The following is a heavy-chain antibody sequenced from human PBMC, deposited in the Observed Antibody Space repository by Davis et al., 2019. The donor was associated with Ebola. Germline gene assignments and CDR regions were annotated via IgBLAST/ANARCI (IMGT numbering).Heavy chain of an antibody. CDR3: ARISGWYSDWWFDP. CDR2: IDWDDDK. CDR1: GGSISSYYW. V-gene: IGHV2-70*16. Sequence: LRLSCTVSGGSISSYYWSWIRQPPGKALEWLARIDWDDDKFYSTSLKTRLTISKDTSKNQVVLTMTNMDPVDTATYYCARISGWYSDWWFDPWGQGTLVTVSS. J-gene: IGHJ5*02. D-gene: IGHD2-15*01.